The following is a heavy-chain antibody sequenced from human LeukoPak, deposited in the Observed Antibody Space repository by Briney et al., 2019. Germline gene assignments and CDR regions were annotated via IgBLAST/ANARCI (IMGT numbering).Heavy chain of an antibody. CDR2: ITGDGSST. D-gene: IGHD6-13*01. J-gene: IGHJ5*02. Sequence: GGSLRLSCAASGFTFSSYWMHWVRQAPGKGLVWVSRITGDGSSTTYADSVKGRFTISRDNAKNTLYLQMNSLRAEDTAVYYCARIGSSSWYPNYNWFDPWGQGTLVTVSS. CDR1: GFTFSSYW. CDR3: ARIGSSSWYPNYNWFDP. V-gene: IGHV3-74*01.